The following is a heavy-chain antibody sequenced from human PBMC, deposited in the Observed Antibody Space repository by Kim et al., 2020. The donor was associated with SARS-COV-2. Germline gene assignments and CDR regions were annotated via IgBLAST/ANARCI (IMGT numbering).Heavy chain of an antibody. J-gene: IGHJ4*02. CDR1: GFIFSGST. CDR3: SRTLPGISRNWFDY. Sequence: GGSLRLSCVASGFIFSGSTMHWVRQASGKGLEWIGRIGTKADSYAAVYAASAQGRFTISRDDSRDTTYLQVSTLETEDTAVYYCSRTLPGISRNWFDYWGQGVPVTVAS. CDR2: IGTKADSYAA. D-gene: IGHD1-1*01. V-gene: IGHV3-73*01.